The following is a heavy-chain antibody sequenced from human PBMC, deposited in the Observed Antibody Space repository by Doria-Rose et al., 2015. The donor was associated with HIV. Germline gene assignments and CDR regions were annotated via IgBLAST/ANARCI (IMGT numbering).Heavy chain of an antibody. Sequence: GGGVVQPGRSLRLSCAASGFTFSSYGMHWVRQAPGKGLEWVAVISYDGSNKYYADSVKGRFTISRDNSKSTLYLQMNSLRAEDTAVYYCAKVRQDTAIRGWIGYGMDVWGQGTTVTVSS. V-gene: IGHV3-30*18. J-gene: IGHJ6*02. CDR3: AKVRQDTAIRGWIGYGMDV. D-gene: IGHD5-18*01. CDR2: ISYDGSNK. CDR1: GFTFSSYG.